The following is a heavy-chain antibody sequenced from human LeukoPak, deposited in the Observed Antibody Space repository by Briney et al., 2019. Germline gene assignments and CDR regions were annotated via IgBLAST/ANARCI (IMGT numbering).Heavy chain of an antibody. Sequence: SETLSLTCTVSGGSISSSSYYWGWIRQPPGKGLEWIGSIYYSGSTNYNPSLKSRVTISVDTSKNQFSLKLSSVTAADTAVYYCARTPTTKLRFLEWFPGTDVWGKGTTVTVSS. CDR1: GGSISSSSYY. CDR2: IYYSGST. CDR3: ARTPTTKLRFLEWFPGTDV. J-gene: IGHJ6*04. D-gene: IGHD3-3*01. V-gene: IGHV4-39*07.